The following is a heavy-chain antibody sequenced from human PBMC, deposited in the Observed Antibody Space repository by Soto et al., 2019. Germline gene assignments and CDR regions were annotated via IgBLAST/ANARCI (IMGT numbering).Heavy chain of an antibody. D-gene: IGHD1-26*01. J-gene: IGHJ4*02. CDR2: ISGSGGST. Sequence: GGSLRLSCAASGFTFSSYAMSWVRQAPGKGLEWVSAISGSGGSTYYADSVKGRFTISRDNSKNTLYLQMNSLRAEDTAVYYCARPSIVGATLPYFDYWGQGTLVTVSS. V-gene: IGHV3-23*01. CDR3: ARPSIVGATLPYFDY. CDR1: GFTFSSYA.